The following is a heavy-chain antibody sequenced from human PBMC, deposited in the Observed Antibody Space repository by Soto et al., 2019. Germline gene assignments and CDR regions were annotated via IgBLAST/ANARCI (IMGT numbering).Heavy chain of an antibody. Sequence: EVQLVASGGALVQPAGSLRLSCATSGFTFTTFWMHWVRQVPGKGLVWVSRVSPDGSSTTYADSVKGRFTISRDNAKNTLFLQMNNLRVDDTALYFCARDQDTYGQAVFDSWGQGTLVTVSS. D-gene: IGHD2-15*01. CDR3: ARDQDTYGQAVFDS. J-gene: IGHJ4*02. CDR2: VSPDGSST. V-gene: IGHV3-74*03. CDR1: GFTFTTFW.